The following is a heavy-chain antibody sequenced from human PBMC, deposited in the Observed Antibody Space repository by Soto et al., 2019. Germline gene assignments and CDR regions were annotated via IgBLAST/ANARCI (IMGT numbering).Heavy chain of an antibody. D-gene: IGHD3-10*01. CDR1: GGSISSSSYY. CDR2: IYYSGST. V-gene: IGHV4-39*01. J-gene: IGHJ6*02. Sequence: QLQLQESGPGLVKPSETLSLTCTVSGGSISSSSYYWGWIRQPPGKGLEWIGSIYYSGSTYYNPSRKSRVTISVDTSKNQFSLNLSFVTAADTAVYYCARHRSGSYYTQYYYYGMDVWGQGTTVTVSS. CDR3: ARHRSGSYYTQYYYYGMDV.